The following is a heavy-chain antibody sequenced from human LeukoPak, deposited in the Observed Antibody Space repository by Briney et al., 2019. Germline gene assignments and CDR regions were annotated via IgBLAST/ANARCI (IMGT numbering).Heavy chain of an antibody. CDR1: GYTFTSYG. V-gene: IGHV1-69*13. J-gene: IGHJ4*02. Sequence: SVKVSCKASGYTFTSYGISWVRQAPGPGLEWMGGIIPIFGTANYAQKFQGRVTITADESTSTAYMELSSLRSEDTAVYYCARGGRGYSYGYYFDYWGQGTLVTVSS. D-gene: IGHD5-18*01. CDR3: ARGGRGYSYGYYFDY. CDR2: IIPIFGTA.